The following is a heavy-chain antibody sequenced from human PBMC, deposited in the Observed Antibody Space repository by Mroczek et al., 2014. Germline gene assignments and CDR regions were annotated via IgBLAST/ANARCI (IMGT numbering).Heavy chain of an antibody. CDR1: GGSISSSSYY. CDR2: IYYSGST. J-gene: IGHJ3*02. V-gene: IGHV4-39*01. Sequence: QVQLQESGPGLVKPSETLSLTCTVSGGSISSSSYYWGWIRQPPGKGLEWIGSIYYSGSTYYNPSLKSRVTISVDTSKNQFSLKLSSVTAADTAVYYCARHLPRVVMGAFDIWGQGTMVTVSS. D-gene: IGHD3-22*01. CDR3: ARHLPRVVMGAFDI.